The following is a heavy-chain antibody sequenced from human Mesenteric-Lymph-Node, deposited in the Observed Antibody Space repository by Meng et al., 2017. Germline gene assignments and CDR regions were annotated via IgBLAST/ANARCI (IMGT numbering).Heavy chain of an antibody. D-gene: IGHD3-10*01. CDR3: ARDFRYYNSGNYQDAFDI. Sequence: GGSLRLSCAASGFSFFGYWMHWVRQAPGKGLLEWVANINRDGSGKYYVDSVKGRFTISRDNAKNSLYLQMNSLRAEDTAVYYCARDFRYYNSGNYQDAFDIWGQGTMVTVSS. CDR1: GFSFFGYW. CDR2: INRDGSGK. J-gene: IGHJ3*02. V-gene: IGHV3-7*01.